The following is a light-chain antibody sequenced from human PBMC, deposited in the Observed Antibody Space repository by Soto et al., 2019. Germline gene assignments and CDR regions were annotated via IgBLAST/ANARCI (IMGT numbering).Light chain of an antibody. CDR2: DAC. CDR1: PGITDS. V-gene: IGKV1-33*01. Sequence: DIQMTQSPSSLSASVGDRFTITCRASPGITDSLNWCQQKPGKAPKVLIYDACNLETGVPSRFSGSGSGTDFTFTISSLQSEDFAVYYCQQYIRWPLTFGGGTKVDIK. CDR3: QQYIRWPLT. J-gene: IGKJ4*01.